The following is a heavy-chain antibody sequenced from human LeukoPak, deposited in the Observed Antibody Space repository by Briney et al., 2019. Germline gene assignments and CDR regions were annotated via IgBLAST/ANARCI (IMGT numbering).Heavy chain of an antibody. D-gene: IGHD1-26*01. CDR1: GLTVSSNY. CDR2: IYSGGST. CDR3: AKLREWELPDLFDY. V-gene: IGHV3-66*04. J-gene: IGHJ4*02. Sequence: GGSLRLSCAASGLTVSSNYMNWVRQAPGKGLEWVSVIYSGGSTYYADSVKGRFTISRDNSKNTLYLQMNSLRAEDTAVYYCAKLREWELPDLFDYWGQGTLVTVSS.